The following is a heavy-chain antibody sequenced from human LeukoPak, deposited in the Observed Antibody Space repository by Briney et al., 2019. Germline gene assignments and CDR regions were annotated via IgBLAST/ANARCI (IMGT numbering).Heavy chain of an antibody. CDR3: ARIYDSSGDYFDY. Sequence: ASVKVSCKASGYTFTGYYMHWVRQAPGQGLEWMGWINPNSGGTNYAQKFQGRVTMTRDTSISTAYMELSRLRSDDTAVYYCARIYDSSGDYFDYWGQGTLVTVSS. CDR1: GYTFTGYY. D-gene: IGHD3-22*01. V-gene: IGHV1-2*02. J-gene: IGHJ4*02. CDR2: INPNSGGT.